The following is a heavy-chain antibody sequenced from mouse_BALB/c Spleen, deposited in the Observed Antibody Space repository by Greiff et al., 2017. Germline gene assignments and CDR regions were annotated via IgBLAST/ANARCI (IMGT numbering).Heavy chain of an antibody. CDR3: ANDDGSSDY. CDR2: INPSNGRT. J-gene: IGHJ2*01. Sequence: QVQLQQPGAELVKPGASVKLSCKASGYTFTSYWMHWVKQRPGQGLEWIGEINPSNGRTNYNEKFKSKATLTVDKSSSTAYMQLSSLTSEDSAVYYCANDDGSSDYWGQGTTLTVSA. D-gene: IGHD1-1*01. V-gene: IGHV1S81*02. CDR1: GYTFTSYW.